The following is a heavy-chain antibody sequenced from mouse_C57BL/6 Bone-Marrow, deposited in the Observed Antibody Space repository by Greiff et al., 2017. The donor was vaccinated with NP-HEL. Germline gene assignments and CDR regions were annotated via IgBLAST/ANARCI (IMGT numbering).Heavy chain of an antibody. V-gene: IGHV1-82*01. CDR2: IYPGDGDT. CDR3: ARSGDYGVDY. CDR1: GYAFSSSW. J-gene: IGHJ2*01. D-gene: IGHD2-4*01. Sequence: VQLQQSGPELVKPGASVKISCKASGYAFSSSWMNWVKQRPGKGLEWIGRIYPGDGDTNYNGKFKGKATLTADKSSSTAYMQLSSLTSEDSAVYFCARSGDYGVDYWGQGTTLTVSS.